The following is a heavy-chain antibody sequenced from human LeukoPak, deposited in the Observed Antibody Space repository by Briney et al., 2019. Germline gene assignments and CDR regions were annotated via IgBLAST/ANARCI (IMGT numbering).Heavy chain of an antibody. D-gene: IGHD5/OR15-5a*01. CDR2: RDWDDDR. Sequence: SGPTVVNPTQTRTLTCTFSGVSLSTTGVGVGGIGQPPEKAREWLALRDWDDDRRYSPSLTSRLTLTKDTSKHQVVLTLTNMDPVDTATYYCAHRPVYGPHFDHWAQGPLLPVPS. CDR3: AHRPVYGPHFDH. V-gene: IGHV2-5*02. CDR1: GVSLSTTGVG. J-gene: IGHJ4*02.